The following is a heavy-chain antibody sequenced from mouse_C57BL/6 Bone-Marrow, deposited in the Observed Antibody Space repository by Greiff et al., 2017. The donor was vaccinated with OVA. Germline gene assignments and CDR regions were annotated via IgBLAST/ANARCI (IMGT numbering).Heavy chain of an antibody. CDR3: ARRGAQATFWYFDV. Sequence: QVQLQQSGAELVKPGASVKISCKASGYAFSSYWMNWVKQRPGKGLEWIGQIYPGDGDTNYNGKFKGKATLTADKSSSTAYMQLSSLTSEDSAVYFCARRGAQATFWYFDVWGTGTTVTVSS. D-gene: IGHD3-2*02. CDR1: GYAFSSYW. CDR2: IYPGDGDT. J-gene: IGHJ1*03. V-gene: IGHV1-80*01.